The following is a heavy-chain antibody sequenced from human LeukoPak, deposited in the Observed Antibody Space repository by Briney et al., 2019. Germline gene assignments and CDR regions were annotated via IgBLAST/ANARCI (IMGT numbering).Heavy chain of an antibody. J-gene: IGHJ6*04. CDR1: GFTFSSYG. D-gene: IGHD3-10*02. V-gene: IGHV3-48*04. CDR3: AELGITMIGGV. Sequence: GGSLRLSCAASGFTFSSYGMHWVRQAPGKGLEWVSYISSSGSTIYYADSVKGRFTISRDNAKNSLYLQMNSLRAEDAAVYYCAELGITMIGGVWGKGTTVTISS. CDR2: ISSSGSTI.